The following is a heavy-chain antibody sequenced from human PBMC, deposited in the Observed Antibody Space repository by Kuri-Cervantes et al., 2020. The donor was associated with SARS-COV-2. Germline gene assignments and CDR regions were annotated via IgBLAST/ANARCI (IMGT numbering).Heavy chain of an antibody. Sequence: GESLKISCAASGFTFSSYWMSWVRQAPGKGLEWVANIKQDGSEKYYVDSVKGRFTISRDNAKNSLYLQMNSLRAEDTAVYYCARAEWGLIDYWAREPWSPSPQ. J-gene: IGHJ4*02. CDR2: IKQDGSEK. CDR3: ARAEWGLIDY. V-gene: IGHV3-7*01. D-gene: IGHD1-26*01. CDR1: GFTFSSYW.